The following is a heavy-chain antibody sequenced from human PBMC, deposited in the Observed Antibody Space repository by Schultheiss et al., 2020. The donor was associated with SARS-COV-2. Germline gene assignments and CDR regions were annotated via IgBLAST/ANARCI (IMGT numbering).Heavy chain of an antibody. CDR1: GYRFTSYW. CDR2: IYPRDFDT. V-gene: IGHV5-51*01. J-gene: IGHJ6*02. D-gene: IGHD1-26*01. CDR3: ARQGGYYYGMDV. Sequence: GGSLRLSCKGSGYRFTSYWIGWVRQMPGKGLEWMGIIYPRDFDTRYSPSFEGQVTISADKSITTAYLQWSSLKASDTAMYYCARQGGYYYGMDVWGQGTTVTVSS.